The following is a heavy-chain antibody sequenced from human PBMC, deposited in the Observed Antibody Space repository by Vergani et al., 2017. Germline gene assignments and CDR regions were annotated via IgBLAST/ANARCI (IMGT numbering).Heavy chain of an antibody. D-gene: IGHD3-3*01. J-gene: IGHJ5*02. V-gene: IGHV4-61*02. CDR1: GGSITSGSYY. CDR3: ARAGRFVAFDP. CDR2: IYTSGST. Sequence: QVQLHDSGPGLVKPSQTLSLTCTVSGGSITSGSYYWSWIRQPAGKGLEWIGRIYTSGSTNYNPSLKSRVTMSVDTSKNQFSLKLSSVTAADTAVYYCARAGRFVAFDPWGQGTLVTVSS.